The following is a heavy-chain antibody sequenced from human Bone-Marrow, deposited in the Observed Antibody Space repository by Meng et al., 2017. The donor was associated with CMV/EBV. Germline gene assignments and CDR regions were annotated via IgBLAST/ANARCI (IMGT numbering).Heavy chain of an antibody. V-gene: IGHV6-1*01. D-gene: IGHD6-19*01. CDR1: GDSVSSNSAA. J-gene: IGHJ5*02. Sequence: LRLSCVISGDSVSSNSAAWNWIRQSPSRGLEWLGRTYYRSKWYNDYALSVKSRISINPDTSKNQFSLQLSSVTPEDTAVYYCARDLKQLNWFDPWGQGTLVTVSS. CDR3: ARDLKQLNWFDP. CDR2: TYYRSKWYN.